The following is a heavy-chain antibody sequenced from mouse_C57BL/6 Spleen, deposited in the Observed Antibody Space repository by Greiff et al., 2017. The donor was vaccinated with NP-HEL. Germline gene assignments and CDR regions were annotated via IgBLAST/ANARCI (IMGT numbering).Heavy chain of an antibody. CDR3: AREGTTVVDYFDY. V-gene: IGHV5-4*01. Sequence: EVMLVESGGGLVKPGGSLKLSCAASGFTFSSYAMSWVRQTPEKRLEWVATISDGGSYTYYPDNVKGRFTISRDNAKNNLYLQMSHLKSEDTAMYYCAREGTTVVDYFDYWGQGTTLTVSS. CDR2: ISDGGSYT. CDR1: GFTFSSYA. J-gene: IGHJ2*01. D-gene: IGHD1-1*01.